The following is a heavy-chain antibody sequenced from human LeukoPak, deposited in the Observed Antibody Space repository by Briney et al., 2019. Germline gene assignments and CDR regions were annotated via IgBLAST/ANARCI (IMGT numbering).Heavy chain of an antibody. J-gene: IGHJ4*02. CDR3: AKEISTVKMATIARGYFDY. Sequence: GPSLILSCAASGFTFSSYGMRSARQPPGNWLAWGAFITFHGTNKHYAYSVKARFTISRDNSKNTLYLQMSSLRAEDTAVYYCAKEISTVKMATIARGYFDYWGQGTLVTVSS. CDR1: GFTFSSYG. CDR2: ITFHGTNK. D-gene: IGHD5-24*01. V-gene: IGHV3-30*18.